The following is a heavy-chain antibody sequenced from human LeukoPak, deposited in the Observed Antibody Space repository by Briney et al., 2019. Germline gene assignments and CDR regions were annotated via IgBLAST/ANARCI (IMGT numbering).Heavy chain of an antibody. J-gene: IGHJ4*02. CDR1: GLTLSNYW. Sequence: QPGGSLRLSCVAPGLTLSNYWMSWVRQAPGKGLEWVANIKQDGSEKYYVDSVKGRFTISRDNAKNSLYLQMNSLRAEDTAVYYCAGGIAVAGKDWGQGTLVTVSS. V-gene: IGHV3-7*01. D-gene: IGHD6-19*01. CDR2: IKQDGSEK. CDR3: AGGIAVAGKD.